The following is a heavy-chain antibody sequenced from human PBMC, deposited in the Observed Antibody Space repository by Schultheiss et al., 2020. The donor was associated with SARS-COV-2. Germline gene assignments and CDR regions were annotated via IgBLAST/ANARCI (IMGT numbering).Heavy chain of an antibody. CDR2: ISGGGGST. CDR3: AKDRYCSGGACLRSYFDY. Sequence: GESLKISCTASGFTFGDYAMSWFRQAPGKGLEWVSTISGGGGSTYYADSVKGRFTISRDNSKNTLYLQMNSLRAEDTAVYFCAKDRYCSGGACLRSYFDYWGQGTLVTVSS. V-gene: IGHV3-23*01. D-gene: IGHD2-15*01. J-gene: IGHJ4*02. CDR1: GFTFGDYA.